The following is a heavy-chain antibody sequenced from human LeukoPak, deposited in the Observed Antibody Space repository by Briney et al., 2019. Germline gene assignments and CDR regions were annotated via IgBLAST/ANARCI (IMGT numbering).Heavy chain of an antibody. Sequence: PGGSLRLSCAASGFTFSTYWMSWVRQAPGKGLEWVANINKDESEKYYVDSVKGRFTISRDNAKNSLYLQMNSLRAEDTAVYYCARVRVSSYYGMDIWGQGATVTVSS. CDR1: GFTFSTYW. D-gene: IGHD2/OR15-2a*01. CDR3: ARVRVSSYYGMDI. CDR2: INKDESEK. V-gene: IGHV3-7*05. J-gene: IGHJ6*02.